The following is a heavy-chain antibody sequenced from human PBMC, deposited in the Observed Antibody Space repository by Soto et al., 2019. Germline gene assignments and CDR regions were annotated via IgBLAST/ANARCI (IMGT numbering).Heavy chain of an antibody. V-gene: IGHV1-69*01. CDR2: VIPILGTA. CDR1: GGSLRNSV. CDR3: ASLGHPGH. Sequence: QVQLVQSGAEVKKPGSSVKVSCTASGGSLRNSVISWVRQAPAQRLEWMGGVIPILGTANYAQKFQGRVTMTAAEATSTAYMDLSSLSPDDTAVYYCASLGHPGHWGPGTLVIVSS. J-gene: IGHJ4*02.